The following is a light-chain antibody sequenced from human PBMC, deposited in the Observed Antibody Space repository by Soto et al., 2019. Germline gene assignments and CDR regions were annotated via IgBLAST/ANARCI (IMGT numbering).Light chain of an antibody. CDR3: DSWDNSLSVVL. CDR2: DNY. V-gene: IGLV1-51*01. CDR1: SSNIGSNY. Sequence: QSVLTQPPSVSAAPGQRVTISCSGSSSNIGSNYVSWYQQLPGTAPKLLIYDNYKRPSGIPVRFSGSTSGTSATLAIAGLQTGDEADYYCDSWDNSLSVVLFGGGTKLTVL. J-gene: IGLJ2*01.